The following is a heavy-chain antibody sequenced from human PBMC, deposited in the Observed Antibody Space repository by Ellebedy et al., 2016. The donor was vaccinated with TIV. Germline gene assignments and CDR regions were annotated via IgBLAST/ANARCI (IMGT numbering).Heavy chain of an antibody. V-gene: IGHV5-51*01. CDR2: IYPGDSDT. Sequence: GESLKISCKGSGYSFTSYWIGWVRQMPGKGLEWMGIIYPGDSDTRYSPSFQGQVTISADKSISTAYLQWSSLKASDTAMYYCARALNDYVWGSYPTDYWGQGTLVTVSS. D-gene: IGHD3-16*02. J-gene: IGHJ4*02. CDR1: GYSFTSYW. CDR3: ARALNDYVWGSYPTDY.